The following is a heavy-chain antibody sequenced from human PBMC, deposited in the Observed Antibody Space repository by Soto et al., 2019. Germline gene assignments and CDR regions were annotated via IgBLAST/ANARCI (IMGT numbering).Heavy chain of an antibody. D-gene: IGHD5-18*01. V-gene: IGHV4-31*03. CDR1: GASMSSGGYY. CDR3: AGDRHSNLFAP. J-gene: IGHJ5*02. CDR2: IYDSGST. Sequence: QVQLQESGPGLVKPSQTLSLTCTVSGASMSSGGYYWTWIRQSPGKGLEWIGYIYDSGSTYYKPSLESRVAISLDTSRSQFALTLPSVTAADTASYYCAGDRHSNLFAPWGQGALVTVSS.